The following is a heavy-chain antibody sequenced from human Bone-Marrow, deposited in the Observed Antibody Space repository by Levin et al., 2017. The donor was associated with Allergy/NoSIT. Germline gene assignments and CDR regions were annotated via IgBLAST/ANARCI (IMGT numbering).Heavy chain of an antibody. CDR1: GGSFSSYE. J-gene: IGHJ3*02. Sequence: GGSLRLSCSVSGGSFSSYEMNWVRQAPGKGLEWLSYISGGGGMIYYADSVKGRFTISRDTAKKSLYLQMNSLRDEDTAIYYCAREGISSFGMTIGDDAFDIWGQGTMVTVSS. CDR2: ISGGGGMI. CDR3: AREGISSFGMTIGDDAFDI. V-gene: IGHV3-48*03. D-gene: IGHD3-3*01.